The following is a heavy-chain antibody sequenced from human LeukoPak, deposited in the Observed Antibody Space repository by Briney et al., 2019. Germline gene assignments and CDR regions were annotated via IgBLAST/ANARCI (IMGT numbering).Heavy chain of an antibody. Sequence: PMASVKVSCKASGYSFTSHYMHWVRQAPGQGLEWMGWINPNSGGTNYAQKFQGRVTMTRDTSISTAYMELSRLRSDDTAVYYCASGSPTYSGSYYPGWFDPWGQGTLVTVSS. J-gene: IGHJ5*02. V-gene: IGHV1-2*02. D-gene: IGHD1-26*01. CDR2: INPNSGGT. CDR3: ASGSPTYSGSYYPGWFDP. CDR1: GYSFTSHY.